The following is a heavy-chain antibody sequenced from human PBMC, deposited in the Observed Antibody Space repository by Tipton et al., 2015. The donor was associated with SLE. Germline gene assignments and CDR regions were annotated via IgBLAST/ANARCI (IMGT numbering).Heavy chain of an antibody. J-gene: IGHJ6*03. CDR3: AVIRGYYMDV. CDR2: IYPTGRT. D-gene: IGHD2-15*01. V-gene: IGHV4-34*01. Sequence: TLSLTCTVYGGSLSGYWWSWIRQSPGKGLEWLGEIYPTGRTDYTPSLMSRVTISVDTSQNQFSLRLTSVTAADTAVYYCAVIRGYYMDVWGKGTTVTVSS. CDR1: GGSLSGYW.